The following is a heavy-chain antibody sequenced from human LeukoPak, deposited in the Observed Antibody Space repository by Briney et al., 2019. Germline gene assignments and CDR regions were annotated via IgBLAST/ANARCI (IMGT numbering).Heavy chain of an antibody. D-gene: IGHD5-24*01. CDR1: GGSISSYY. CDR3: ARDQTHRWLQMGDAFDI. Sequence: SETLSLTCTVSGGSISSYYWNWIRQPPGKGLEWIGYYSGSTNYNPSLKSRVTISIDTSKNQFSLKLSSVTAADTAVYYCARDQTHRWLQMGDAFDIWGQGTMVTVSS. V-gene: IGHV4-59*12. CDR2: YSGST. J-gene: IGHJ3*02.